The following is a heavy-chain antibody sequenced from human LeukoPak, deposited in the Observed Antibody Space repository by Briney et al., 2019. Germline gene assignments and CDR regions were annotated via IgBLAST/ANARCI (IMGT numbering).Heavy chain of an antibody. V-gene: IGHV1-2*06. D-gene: IGHD2-2*01. Sequence: ASVKVSCKASGYTFTGYYMHWVRQAPGQGLEWMGRINPNSGGTNYAQKFQGRVTMTRDTSISTAYMELSRLRSDDTAVYYCARFVVPAAMAMAVDYWGQGALVTVSS. CDR1: GYTFTGYY. J-gene: IGHJ4*02. CDR3: ARFVVPAAMAMAVDY. CDR2: INPNSGGT.